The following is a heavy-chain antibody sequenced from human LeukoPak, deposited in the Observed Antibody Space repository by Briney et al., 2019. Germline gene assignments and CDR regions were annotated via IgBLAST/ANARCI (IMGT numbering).Heavy chain of an antibody. CDR3: ARSKNGKCDY. V-gene: IGHV4-39*07. CDR1: GDSISSSGYY. J-gene: IGHJ4*02. CDR2: MYYGGNT. Sequence: SETLSLTCSVSGDSISSSGYYWGWIRQPPGEGLEWIGSMYYGGNTYYNASLKSRVTISVDTSKNLFSLKLNSVTAADTGVYYCARSKNGKCDYWGQGTLVTVSS. D-gene: IGHD1-26*01.